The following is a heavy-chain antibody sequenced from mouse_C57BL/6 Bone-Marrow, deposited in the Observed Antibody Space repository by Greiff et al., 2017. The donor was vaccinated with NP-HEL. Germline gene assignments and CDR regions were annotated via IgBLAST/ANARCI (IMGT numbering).Heavy chain of an antibody. J-gene: IGHJ1*03. CDR2: IHPTSGST. Sequence: VQLQQPGAELVKPGASVKLSCKASGYTFTSYWMHWVKQRPGQGLEWIGMIHPTSGSTNYNEKFKSKATLTADKSSSTAYMQLSSLTYEDSAVYYCAGSSNYEGYFEVWGTGTTVTVSS. V-gene: IGHV1-64*01. D-gene: IGHD2-5*01. CDR1: GYTFTSYW. CDR3: AGSSNYEGYFEV.